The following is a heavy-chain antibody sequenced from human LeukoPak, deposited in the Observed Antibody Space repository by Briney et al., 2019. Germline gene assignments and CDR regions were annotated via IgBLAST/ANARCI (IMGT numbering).Heavy chain of an antibody. CDR2: IRYDGSNK. D-gene: IGHD5-18*01. J-gene: IGHJ4*02. CDR3: AKSRPQYSYGLYYFDY. CDR1: GFTFSSYG. Sequence: GGSLRLSCAASGFTFSSYGMHWVRQAPGKGLEWVAFIRYDGSNKYYADSVKGRFTISRDNSKNTLYLQMNSLRAEDTAGYYCAKSRPQYSYGLYYFDYWGQGTLVTVSS. V-gene: IGHV3-30*02.